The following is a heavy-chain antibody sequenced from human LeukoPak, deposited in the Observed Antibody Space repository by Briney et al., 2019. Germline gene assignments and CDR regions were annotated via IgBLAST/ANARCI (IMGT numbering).Heavy chain of an antibody. D-gene: IGHD3-10*01. J-gene: IGHJ4*02. CDR1: GGSISSYY. CDR3: ARAYYGSGSYWVY. V-gene: IGHV4-59*12. Sequence: SETLSLTCTVSGGSISSYYWSWIRQPPGKGLEWIGYIYYSGSTNYNPSLKSRVTISVDTSKNQFSLKLSSVTAADTAVYYCARAYYGSGSYWVYWGQGTLVTVSS. CDR2: IYYSGST.